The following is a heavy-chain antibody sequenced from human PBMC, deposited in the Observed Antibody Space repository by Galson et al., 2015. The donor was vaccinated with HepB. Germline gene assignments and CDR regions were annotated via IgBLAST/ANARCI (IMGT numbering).Heavy chain of an antibody. D-gene: IGHD3-3*01. Sequence: SVKVSCKASGYTFNVYYIHWVRQAPGQGLEWMGWVSPNSGGTNYAQKFQGRVTMTRGTSITTAYMELNRLRSDDTAVYYCARDENGYNFWSGYYWAHWGQGTLVTVSS. CDR2: VSPNSGGT. J-gene: IGHJ4*02. CDR3: ARDENGYNFWSGYYWAH. CDR1: GYTFNVYY. V-gene: IGHV1-2*02.